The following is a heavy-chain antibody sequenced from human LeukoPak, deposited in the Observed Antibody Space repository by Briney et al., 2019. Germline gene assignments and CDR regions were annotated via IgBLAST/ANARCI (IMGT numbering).Heavy chain of an antibody. V-gene: IGHV4-30-4*01. J-gene: IGHJ6*02. CDR2: IYYSGST. CDR1: GGSISSGDHY. CDR3: ARDSVIDYGDYGGSAYGMDV. Sequence: SQTLSLTCTVSGGSISSGDHYWTWIRQPPGKGLEWIEHIYYSGSTNYKPSLKSRVTISINTSKNHFSLKLSSVTAADTAVYYCARDSVIDYGDYGGSAYGMDVWGQGTTVTVSS. D-gene: IGHD4-17*01.